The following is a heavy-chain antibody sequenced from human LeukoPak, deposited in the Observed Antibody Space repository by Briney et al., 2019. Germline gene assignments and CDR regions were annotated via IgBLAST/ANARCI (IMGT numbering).Heavy chain of an antibody. Sequence: GGSLRLSCAASGFTFSSYSMNWVRQAPGKGLEWVSSISSSSSYIYYADSVKGRFTISRDNAKNSLYLQMNSLRAEDTAVYYCARASEMATIYYFDYWGQGTLVTVSS. V-gene: IGHV3-21*01. CDR3: ARASEMATIYYFDY. D-gene: IGHD5-24*01. J-gene: IGHJ4*02. CDR1: GFTFSSYS. CDR2: ISSSSSYI.